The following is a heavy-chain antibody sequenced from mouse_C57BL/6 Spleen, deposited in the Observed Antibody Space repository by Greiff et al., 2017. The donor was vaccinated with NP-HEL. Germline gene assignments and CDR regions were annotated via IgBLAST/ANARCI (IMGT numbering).Heavy chain of an antibody. D-gene: IGHD4-1*01. J-gene: IGHJ2*01. V-gene: IGHV5-6*01. CDR3: ARQGSGTSHYFDY. CDR1: GFTFSSYG. CDR2: ISSGGSYT. Sequence: EVQLVESGGDLVKPGGSLKLSCAASGFTFSSYGMSWVRQTPDKRLEWVATISSGGSYTYYPDSVKGRFTISRDNAKNTLYLQMSSLKSEDTAMYYCARQGSGTSHYFDYWGQGTTLTVSS.